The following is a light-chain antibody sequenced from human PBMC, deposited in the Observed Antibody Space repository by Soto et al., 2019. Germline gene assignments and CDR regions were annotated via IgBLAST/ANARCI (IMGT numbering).Light chain of an antibody. CDR3: QQYGSSPLT. CDR2: GAS. CDR1: QSVISTS. Sequence: EIVLTQSPGTLSLSPGERATLSCRTSQSVISTSLAWYQQKPGQAPRLLIYGASNRATGIPDRFSGSGSGTDFTLTINRLEPEDFAMYYRQQYGSSPLTFGGGTKVEIK. V-gene: IGKV3-20*01. J-gene: IGKJ4*01.